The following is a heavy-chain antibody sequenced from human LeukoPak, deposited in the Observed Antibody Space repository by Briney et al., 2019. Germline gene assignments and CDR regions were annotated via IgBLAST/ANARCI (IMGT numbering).Heavy chain of an antibody. CDR3: AREANNYDYVWGSYRYKASYFDY. Sequence: SETLSLTCAVYGGSFSGYYWSWIRQPPGKGLEWIGEINHSGSTNYNPSLKNRVTISVDTSKSQFSLKLSSVTAADTAVYYCAREANNYDYVWGSYRYKASYFDYWGQGTLVTVSS. CDR2: INHSGST. V-gene: IGHV4-34*01. J-gene: IGHJ4*02. D-gene: IGHD3-16*02. CDR1: GGSFSGYY.